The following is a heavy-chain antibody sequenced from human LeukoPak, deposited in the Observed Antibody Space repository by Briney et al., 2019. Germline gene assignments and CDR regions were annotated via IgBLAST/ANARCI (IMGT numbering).Heavy chain of an antibody. J-gene: IGHJ4*02. D-gene: IGHD1-26*01. CDR2: ISVTGSRT. Sequence: GGSLRLSCAASGFTFTNYGMSWVRQAPGKGLEWVSTISVTGSRTYSADSVKGRFTISRDNSKNTLYLQMNSLRAEDTAVYYCARVGQYSGSYYVDYWGQGTLVTVSS. CDR3: ARVGQYSGSYYVDY. CDR1: GFTFTNYG. V-gene: IGHV3-23*01.